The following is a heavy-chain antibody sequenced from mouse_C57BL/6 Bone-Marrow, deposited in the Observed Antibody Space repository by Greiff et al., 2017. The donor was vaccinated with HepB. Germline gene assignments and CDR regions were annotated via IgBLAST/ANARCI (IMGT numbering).Heavy chain of an antibody. CDR2: IHPNSGST. CDR1: GYTSTSYW. Sequence: QVQLQQPGAELVKPGASVKLSCKASGYTSTSYWMHWVKQRPGQGLEWIGMIHPNSGSTNYNEKFKSKATLTVDKSSSTAYMQLSSLTSEDSAVYYCAREGAASGYYYGSSYWYFDVWGTGTTVTVSS. V-gene: IGHV1-64*01. D-gene: IGHD1-1*01. J-gene: IGHJ1*03. CDR3: AREGAASGYYYGSSYWYFDV.